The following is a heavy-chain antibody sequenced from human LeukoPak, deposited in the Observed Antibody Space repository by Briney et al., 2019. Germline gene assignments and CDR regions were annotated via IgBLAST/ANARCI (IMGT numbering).Heavy chain of an antibody. D-gene: IGHD2-21*02. CDR2: ISYDGSNK. Sequence: PGGSLRLSCVASGFTFSNAWMNWVRQAPGKGLEWVTIISYDGSNKFYADSVKGRFTISRDNSKNTLYLQMNSLGPEDTAMYYCAKVAKGNIVVVTALDYWGQGTLVTVSS. J-gene: IGHJ4*02. V-gene: IGHV3-30*18. CDR1: GFTFSNAW. CDR3: AKVAKGNIVVVTALDY.